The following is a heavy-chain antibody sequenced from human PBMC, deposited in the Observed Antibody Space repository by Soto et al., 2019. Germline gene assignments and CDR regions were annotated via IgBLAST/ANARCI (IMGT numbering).Heavy chain of an antibody. J-gene: IGHJ3*02. CDR2: IYYSGST. CDR3: ARVDPGYYDSSGYHWAFDI. Sequence: PXETLSLTCTVAGCSMSSGDYYWSWIRQPPGKGLEWIGYIYYSGSTYYNPSLKSRVTISVDTSKNQFSLKLSSVTAADTAVYYCARVDPGYYDSSGYHWAFDIWGQGTMVTVSS. D-gene: IGHD3-22*01. V-gene: IGHV4-30-4*01. CDR1: GCSMSSGDYY.